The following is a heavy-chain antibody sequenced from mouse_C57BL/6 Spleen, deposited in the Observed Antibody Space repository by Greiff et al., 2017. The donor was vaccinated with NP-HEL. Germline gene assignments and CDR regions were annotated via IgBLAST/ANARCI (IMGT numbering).Heavy chain of an antibody. CDR3: ARGGGNYVFWYFDV. J-gene: IGHJ1*03. CDR1: GYTFTSYW. Sequence: QVQLQQSGAELVKPGASVKLSCKASGYTFTSYWMHWVKQRPGQGLEWIGMIHPNSGSTNYNEKFKSKATLTVDKSSSTAYMQLSSLTSEDSAVYYCARGGGNYVFWYFDVWGTGTTVTVSS. CDR2: IHPNSGST. V-gene: IGHV1-64*01. D-gene: IGHD2-1*01.